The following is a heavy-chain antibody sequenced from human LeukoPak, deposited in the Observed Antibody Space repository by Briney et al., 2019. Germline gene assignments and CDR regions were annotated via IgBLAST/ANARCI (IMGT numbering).Heavy chain of an antibody. Sequence: ASVKVSCKASGYTFTGYYMHWVRQAPGQGLEWMGWINPNSGGTNYAQKFQGRVTMTRDTSISTAYMELSRLRSDDTAVYYCARGSPVGATTGPHYWGQGTLVTVSS. CDR2: INPNSGGT. J-gene: IGHJ4*02. D-gene: IGHD1-26*01. CDR1: GYTFTGYY. V-gene: IGHV1-2*02. CDR3: ARGSPVGATTGPHY.